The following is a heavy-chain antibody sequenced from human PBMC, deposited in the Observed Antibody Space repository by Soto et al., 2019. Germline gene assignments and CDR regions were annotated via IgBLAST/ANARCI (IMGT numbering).Heavy chain of an antibody. CDR2: IYPRDSDT. CDR3: ARQIYDSDTGPNFQYYFDS. J-gene: IGHJ4*02. D-gene: IGHD3-22*01. V-gene: IGHV5-51*01. Sequence: PGESLKISCKGSGYSFITYWIGWVRQMPGKGLEWMGIIYPRDSDTRYSPSFRGHVTISATKSITTVFLQWSSLRASDTAMYYCARQIYDSDTGPNFQYYFDSWGQGTPVTVSS. CDR1: GYSFITYW.